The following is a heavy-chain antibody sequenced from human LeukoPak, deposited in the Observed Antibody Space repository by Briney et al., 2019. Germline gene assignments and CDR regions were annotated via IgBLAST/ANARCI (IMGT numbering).Heavy chain of an antibody. CDR1: GYTFTSYY. CDR3: ARDRVRYCTNGVCLTYYYYGMDV. CDR2: INPSGGST. V-gene: IGHV1-46*01. J-gene: IGHJ6*02. Sequence: ASVKVSCKASGYTFTSYYMHWVRQAPGQGLEWMGIINPSGGSTSYAQKFQGRVTMTRDTSTSTVYMELSSLRSEDTAVYYCARDRVRYCTNGVCLTYYYYGMDVWGQGTTVTVSS. D-gene: IGHD2-8*01.